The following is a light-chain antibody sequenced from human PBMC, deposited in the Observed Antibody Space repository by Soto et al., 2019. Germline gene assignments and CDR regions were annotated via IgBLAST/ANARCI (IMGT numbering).Light chain of an antibody. V-gene: IGKV3-20*01. Sequence: EIVLTQSPGTLSLSPGERATLSCRASQSVSSSYLAWYQQKPGQAPRLLIYGASSRATGIPDRFSGSGSGTDFTLTISRLEPEDFAVYYCQQYGSSPPWVTFGQGTKVEIK. CDR1: QSVSSSY. J-gene: IGKJ1*01. CDR2: GAS. CDR3: QQYGSSPPWVT.